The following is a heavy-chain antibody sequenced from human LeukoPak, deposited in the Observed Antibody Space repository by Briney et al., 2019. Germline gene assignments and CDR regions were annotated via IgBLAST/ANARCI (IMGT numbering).Heavy chain of an antibody. J-gene: IGHJ4*02. D-gene: IGHD3-10*01. CDR3: ARAPPGPFYYGSGSHFDH. V-gene: IGHV4-30-2*01. CDR2: IYHSGST. Sequence: SETLSLTCTVSGGSISSGGYYWSWIRQPPGTGLEWIGYIYHSGSTYYNPFLKSRVTISVDRSKNQFSLKLSSVTAADTAVYYCARAPPGPFYYGSGSHFDHWGQGTLVTVSS. CDR1: GGSISSGGYY.